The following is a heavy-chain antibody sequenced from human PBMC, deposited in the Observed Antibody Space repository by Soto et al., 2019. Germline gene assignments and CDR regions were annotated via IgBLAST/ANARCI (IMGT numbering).Heavy chain of an antibody. V-gene: IGHV5-51*01. CDR3: ARSPAPYSSSSLYYYYGMDV. CDR1: GYSFTSYW. Sequence: PGESLKISCKGSGYSFTSYWIGWVRQMPGKGLEWMGIIYPGDSDTRYSPSFQGQVTISADKSISTAYLQWSSLKASDTAMYYCARSPAPYSSSSLYYYYGMDVWGQGTTVTVSS. CDR2: IYPGDSDT. J-gene: IGHJ6*02. D-gene: IGHD6-6*01.